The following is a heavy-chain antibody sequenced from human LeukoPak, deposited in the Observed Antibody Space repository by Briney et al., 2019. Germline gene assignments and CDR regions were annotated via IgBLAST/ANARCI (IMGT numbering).Heavy chain of an antibody. CDR3: ARRGVTTRDSYYYAMHV. D-gene: IGHD2-21*02. Sequence: ASVKVSCKASGYTFTNYAVHWVRQAPGQRPEWMGRINPGDGDTKYSQNFQGRVTFARDTSANTAFMELSSLRSEDTAVYYCARRGVTTRDSYYYAMHVWGQGTTVTVSS. J-gene: IGHJ6*02. CDR2: INPGDGDT. V-gene: IGHV1-3*01. CDR1: GYTFTNYA.